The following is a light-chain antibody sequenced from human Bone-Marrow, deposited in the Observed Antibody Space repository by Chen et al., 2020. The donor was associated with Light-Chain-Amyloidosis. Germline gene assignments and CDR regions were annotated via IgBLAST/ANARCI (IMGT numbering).Light chain of an antibody. CDR2: EVT. CDR1: SSDVGGDNH. CDR3: SSYTITNTLV. Sequence: QYALTQPASVSGSPGQSITISCTGTSSDVGGDNHVSWDQQHPDKAPKLIIYEVTNRPSWVPDRFSGSKSDNTASLTISGLQTEDEADYVCSSYTITNTLVFGSGTRVTAL. J-gene: IGLJ1*01. V-gene: IGLV2-14*01.